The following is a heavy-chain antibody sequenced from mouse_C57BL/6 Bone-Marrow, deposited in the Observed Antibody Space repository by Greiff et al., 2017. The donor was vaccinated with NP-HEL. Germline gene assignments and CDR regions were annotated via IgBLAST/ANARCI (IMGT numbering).Heavy chain of an antibody. CDR1: GFNIKDYY. CDR3: ARGYYGGFDY. V-gene: IGHV14-2*01. CDR2: IDPEDGET. J-gene: IGHJ2*01. Sequence: VQLQQSGAELVKPGASVKLSCTASGFNIKDYYMHWVKQRTEQGLEWIGRIDPEDGETKYASKFQGKATITADTSSNTAYLQLSSLTSEDTAVYYCARGYYGGFDYWGRGTTLTVSS. D-gene: IGHD1-1*01.